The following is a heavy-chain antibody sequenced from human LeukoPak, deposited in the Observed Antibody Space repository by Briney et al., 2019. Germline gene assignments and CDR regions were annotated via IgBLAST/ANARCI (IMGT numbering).Heavy chain of an antibody. J-gene: IGHJ4*02. CDR3: ARESLHSSRPERHIDY. V-gene: IGHV3-7*01. Sequence: GGSLRLSCAASGFIFSNSWMSWVRQAPGKWLEWVANVRQDGGEKYYVDYVKGRLTISRDNAKNSLYLQMDSLRVEDTAVYYCARESLHSSRPERHIDYWGQGTLDTVSS. CDR2: VRQDGGEK. D-gene: IGHD2-2*01. CDR1: GFIFSNSW.